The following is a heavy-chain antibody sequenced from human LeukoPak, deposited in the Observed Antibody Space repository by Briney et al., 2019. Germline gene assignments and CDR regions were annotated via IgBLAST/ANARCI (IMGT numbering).Heavy chain of an antibody. V-gene: IGHV3-7*01. CDR2: VNQDGSEQ. J-gene: IGHJ3*02. D-gene: IGHD1/OR15-1a*01. CDR1: GFTFSIYW. Sequence: GGSLRLSCAASGFTFSIYWMSWVRQAPGKGLEWVANVNQDGSEQNYVDSVKGRFTISRDNAKNSLFLQMNSLRAEDTAVYYCARNKRADIWGQGTMVTVSS. CDR3: ARNKRADI.